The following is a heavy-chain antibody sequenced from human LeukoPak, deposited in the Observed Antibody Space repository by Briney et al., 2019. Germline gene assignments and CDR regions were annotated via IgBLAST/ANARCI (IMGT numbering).Heavy chain of an antibody. V-gene: IGHV3-21*01. CDR3: VKVAKYYYDSETYYFFEH. J-gene: IGHJ4*02. D-gene: IGHD3-10*01. CDR2: ITSSSSYT. CDR1: GFTFSTYN. Sequence: PGGSLRLSCAASGFTFSTYNMNWVRQAPGKGLEWVSSITSSSSYTFYADSVKGRFTISRDNAKSSLDLQMNSLRVEDTAIYYCVKVAKYYYDSETYYFFEHWGQGTPVTASS.